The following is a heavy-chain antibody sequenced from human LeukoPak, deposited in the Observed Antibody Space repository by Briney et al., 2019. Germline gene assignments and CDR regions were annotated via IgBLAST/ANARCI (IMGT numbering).Heavy chain of an antibody. V-gene: IGHV3-30*04. CDR2: ISYDGSNK. J-gene: IGHJ4*02. D-gene: IGHD6-19*01. Sequence: PGRSLRLSCAASGFTFRSYAMHRVRQAPGKGLEWEAVISYDGSNKRYADSVKGRFTISRDNSKNTLYLQMNSLRAEDTAVYYCARGVRIAVAGNIDYWGQGTLVTVSS. CDR3: ARGVRIAVAGNIDY. CDR1: GFTFRSYA.